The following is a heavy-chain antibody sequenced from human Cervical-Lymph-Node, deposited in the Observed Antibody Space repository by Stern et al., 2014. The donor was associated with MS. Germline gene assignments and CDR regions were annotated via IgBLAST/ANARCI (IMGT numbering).Heavy chain of an antibody. D-gene: IGHD6-19*01. CDR3: ASRIAVAGDYYYGMDV. CDR1: GGTFSSYA. CDR2: IIPIFGTA. Sequence: VQLVQSGAEVKKPGSSVKVSCKASGGTFSSYAISWVLQAPGQGLEWMGGIIPIFGTANYAQKFQGRVTITADESTSTAYMELSSLRSEDTAVYYCASRIAVAGDYYYGMDVWGQGTTVTVSS. V-gene: IGHV1-69*01. J-gene: IGHJ6*02.